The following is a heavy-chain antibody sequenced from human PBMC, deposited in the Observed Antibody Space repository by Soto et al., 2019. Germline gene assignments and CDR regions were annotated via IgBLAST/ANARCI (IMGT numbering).Heavy chain of an antibody. D-gene: IGHD5-18*01. J-gene: IGHJ4*02. CDR1: GGTFSSYA. CDR3: ACWGVDTAMERFDY. Sequence: GASVKVSCKASGGTFSSYAISWVRQAPGQGLEWMGGIIPIFGTANYAQKFQGRVTITADKSTSTAYMELSSLRSEDTAVYYCACWGVDTAMERFDYWGQGTLVTVSS. V-gene: IGHV1-69*06. CDR2: IIPIFGTA.